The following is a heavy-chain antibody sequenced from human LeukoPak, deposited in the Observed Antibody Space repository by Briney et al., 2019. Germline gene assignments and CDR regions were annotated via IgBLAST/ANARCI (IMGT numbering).Heavy chain of an antibody. J-gene: IGHJ6*03. Sequence: PGGSLRLSCAASGFTFSSYWMSWVRQAPGKGLEWVANIKQDGSEKYYVDSVKGRFTISRDNAKNSLCLQMNSLRAEDTAVYYCARDVRSAASSWDYYYYYYMDVWGKGTTVTVSS. CDR3: ARDVRSAASSWDYYYYYYMDV. D-gene: IGHD5-18*01. V-gene: IGHV3-7*01. CDR1: GFTFSSYW. CDR2: IKQDGSEK.